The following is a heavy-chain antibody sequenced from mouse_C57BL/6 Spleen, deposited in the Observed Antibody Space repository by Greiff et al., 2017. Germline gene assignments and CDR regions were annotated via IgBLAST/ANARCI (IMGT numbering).Heavy chain of an antibody. J-gene: IGHJ4*01. CDR2: ISNGGGST. D-gene: IGHD1-1*01. V-gene: IGHV5-12*01. CDR1: GFTFSDYY. Sequence: EVQLVESGGGLVQPGGSLKLSCAASGFTFSDYYMYWVRQTPEKRLEWVAYISNGGGSTYYPDTVKGRFTISRDNAKDTLYLQMSRLKSEDTAMYYCARQDCSSPNYYAMDYWGQGTSVTVSS. CDR3: ARQDCSSPNYYAMDY.